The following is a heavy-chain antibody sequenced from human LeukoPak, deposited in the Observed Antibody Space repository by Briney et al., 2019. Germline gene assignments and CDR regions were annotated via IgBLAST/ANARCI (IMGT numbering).Heavy chain of an antibody. J-gene: IGHJ5*02. CDR3: AIGPRAYSGYSPPPGHP. CDR2: IHPSDSDT. D-gene: IGHD5-12*01. V-gene: IGHV5-51*01. Sequence: KVGESLKISCKGSGYTFTTYWIDWVRQMPGKGLEWMGIIHPSDSDTRYSPSFQGHVTISVDKSISTAYLQWSSLKASATAMYYCAIGPRAYSGYSPPPGHPWGQGTLVTVSS. CDR1: GYTFTTYW.